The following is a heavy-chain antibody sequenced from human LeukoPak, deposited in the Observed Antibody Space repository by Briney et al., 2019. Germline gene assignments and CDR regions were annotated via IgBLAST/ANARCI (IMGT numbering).Heavy chain of an antibody. CDR2: ISSNGGST. CDR1: GFTFSSYA. Sequence: GGCLRLSCAASGFTFSSYAMHWVRQAPGKGLAYVSAISSNGGSTYYANSVKGRFTISRDNSKNTLYLQMGSLRAEDMAVYYCARDRDSSGYYYVGPDYWGQGTLVTVSS. D-gene: IGHD3-22*01. CDR3: ARDRDSSGYYYVGPDY. J-gene: IGHJ4*02. V-gene: IGHV3-64*01.